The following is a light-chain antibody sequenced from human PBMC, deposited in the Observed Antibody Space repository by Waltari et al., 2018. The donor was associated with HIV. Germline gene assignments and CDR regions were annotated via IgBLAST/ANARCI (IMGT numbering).Light chain of an antibody. CDR2: EVS. CDR1: SSDVGTYNY. Sequence: QSALTQPASVSGSPGQSITISCTGPSSDVGTYNYVSWYQQHPGKAPKLIIYEVSTRPSGISDRFSGPKSDNAASLTIAALQPEDEADYYCSSYTNTNISFGGGTKLTVL. V-gene: IGLV2-14*01. J-gene: IGLJ2*01. CDR3: SSYTNTNIS.